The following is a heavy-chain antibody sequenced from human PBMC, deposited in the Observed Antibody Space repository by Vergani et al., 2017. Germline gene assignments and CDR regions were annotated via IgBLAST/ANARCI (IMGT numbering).Heavy chain of an antibody. V-gene: IGHV4-59*01. D-gene: IGHD4-17*01. Sequence: QVQLQESGPGLVKPSETLSLTCTVSGGSISSYYWSWIRQPPGKGLEWIGYIYYSGSTNYNPSLKSRVTISVDTSKNQFSLKLSSVTAEDTAVYYCASSSTSYGDYPPDGFDYWGQGTLVTVSS. CDR3: ASSSTSYGDYPPDGFDY. CDR1: GGSISSYY. J-gene: IGHJ4*02. CDR2: IYYSGST.